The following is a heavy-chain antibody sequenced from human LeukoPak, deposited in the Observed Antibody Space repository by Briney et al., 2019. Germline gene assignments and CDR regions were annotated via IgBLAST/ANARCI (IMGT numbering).Heavy chain of an antibody. V-gene: IGHV4-38-2*02. J-gene: IGHJ6*03. CDR3: ARDGFRFGELMYYYYYMDV. CDR1: GYSISSGYY. Sequence: PSETLSLTCTVSGYSISSGYYWGWIRQPPGKGLEWIGRIYTSGSTNYNPSLKSRVTMSVDTSKNQFSLKLSSVTAADTAVYYCARDGFRFGELMYYYYYMDVWGKGTTVTISS. CDR2: IYTSGST. D-gene: IGHD3-10*01.